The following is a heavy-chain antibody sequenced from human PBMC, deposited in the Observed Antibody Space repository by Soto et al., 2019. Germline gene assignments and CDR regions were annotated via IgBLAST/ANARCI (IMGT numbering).Heavy chain of an antibody. CDR3: ARDPPPDSDDYYYFYMDV. V-gene: IGHV3-33*01. CDR2: IWYDGNSK. Sequence: QVQLVESGGGVVQPGRSLRLSCAASGYIFSNYGMHWVRQAPGKGLEWVANIWYDGNSKFYADSVKGRFTISRDDSKNKVYVQMSSRKAEDTAVYYWARDPPPDSDDYYYFYMDVWGKGTTVTVSS. D-gene: IGHD3-22*01. J-gene: IGHJ6*03. CDR1: GYIFSNYG.